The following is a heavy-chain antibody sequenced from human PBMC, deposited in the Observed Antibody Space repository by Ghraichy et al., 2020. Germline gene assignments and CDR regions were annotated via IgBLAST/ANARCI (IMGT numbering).Heavy chain of an antibody. CDR1: GFTFSSYA. J-gene: IGHJ1*01. CDR2: ISGSGGNT. V-gene: IGHV3-23*01. CDR3: AKDVGRGGGSCFHH. D-gene: IGHD2-15*01. Sequence: GSLTLSCAASGFTFSSYAMSWVRQAPGKGLEWVSAISGSGGNTYYADSVKGRFTFSRDNSKNTLYLQMNSLRAEDTAVYYCAKDVGRGGGSCFHHWGQGTLVTVSS.